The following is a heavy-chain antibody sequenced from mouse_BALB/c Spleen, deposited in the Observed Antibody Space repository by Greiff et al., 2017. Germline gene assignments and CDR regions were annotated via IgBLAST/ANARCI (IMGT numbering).Heavy chain of an antibody. V-gene: IGHV3-6*02. CDR2: ISYDGSN. Sequence: VQLQQSGPGLVKPSQSLSLTCSVTGYSITSGYYWNWIRQFPGNKLEWMGYISYDGSNNYNPSLKNRISITRDTSKNQFFLKLNSVTTEDTATYYCARCITTVRYFDVWGAGTTVTVSS. CDR3: ARCITTVRYFDV. J-gene: IGHJ1*01. CDR1: GYSITSGYY. D-gene: IGHD1-1*01.